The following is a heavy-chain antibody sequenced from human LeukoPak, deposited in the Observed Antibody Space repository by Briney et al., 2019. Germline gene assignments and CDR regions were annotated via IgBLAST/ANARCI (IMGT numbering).Heavy chain of an antibody. J-gene: IGHJ4*02. CDR3: ARSRGDSGSGYYYCFDY. Sequence: GGSLRLSCAASGFTFSSYAMHWVRQAPGKGLEWVAVISYDGSNKYYADSVKGRFTISRDNSKNMLYLQMNSLRAEDTAVYYCARSRGDSGSGYYYCFDYWGQGTLVTVSS. CDR2: ISYDGSNK. CDR1: GFTFSSYA. D-gene: IGHD3-22*01. V-gene: IGHV3-30-3*01.